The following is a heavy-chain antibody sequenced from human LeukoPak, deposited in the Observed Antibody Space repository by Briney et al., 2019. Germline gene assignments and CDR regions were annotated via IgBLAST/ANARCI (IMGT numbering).Heavy chain of an antibody. V-gene: IGHV3-7*03. D-gene: IGHD3-16*01. Sequence: GGSLGLSCAASGFTFITYWMTWVRQAPGKGLEWVANIKQDGGEKYYVDSVKGRFTISRDNAKNSLYLQMNSLRAEDTAVYYCARNGGSPGYYYYYYGMDVWGQGTTVTVSS. CDR2: IKQDGGEK. CDR3: ARNGGSPGYYYYYYGMDV. J-gene: IGHJ6*02. CDR1: GFTFITYW.